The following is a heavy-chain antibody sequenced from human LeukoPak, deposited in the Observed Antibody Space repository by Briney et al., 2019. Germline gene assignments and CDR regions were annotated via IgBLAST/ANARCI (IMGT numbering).Heavy chain of an antibody. J-gene: IGHJ4*02. CDR1: GYTFTSYD. V-gene: IGHV1-8*01. D-gene: IGHD5-12*01. CDR3: ARGGYSGYDYDY. Sequence: ASVKVSCKASGYTFTSYDINWVRQATGQGLEWMGWMNPNSGNTGYAQKFQGRVTTTRNTSISTAYMELSSLRSEDTAVYYCARGGYSGYDYDYWGQGTLVTVSS. CDR2: MNPNSGNT.